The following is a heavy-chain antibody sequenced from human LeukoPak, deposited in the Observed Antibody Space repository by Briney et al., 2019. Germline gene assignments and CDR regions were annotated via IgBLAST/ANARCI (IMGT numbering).Heavy chain of an antibody. V-gene: IGHV3-23*01. CDR1: GFAFGGFA. CDR2: ISGSGGNT. J-gene: IGHJ4*02. Sequence: GGSLRLSCAASGFAFGGFAMGWVRQAPGKGLEWVSSISGSGGNTYYADSVEGRFTVSRDNSKNTLYLQMNSLRAEDTALYYCARGRGGDYVPSRFDYWGQGTLVTVSS. D-gene: IGHD4-17*01. CDR3: ARGRGGDYVPSRFDY.